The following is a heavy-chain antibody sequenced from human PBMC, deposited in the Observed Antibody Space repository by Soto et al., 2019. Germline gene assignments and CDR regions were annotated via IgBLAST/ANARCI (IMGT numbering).Heavy chain of an antibody. CDR2: IIPILGIA. CDR3: ARRAGDGYPFDY. V-gene: IGHV1-69*02. J-gene: IGHJ4*02. D-gene: IGHD5-12*01. CDR1: GGTFSSYT. Sequence: QVELVQSGAEVKKPGSSVYVSCKASGGTFSSYTISWVRQAPGQGLEWMGRIIPILGIANYAQKFQGRVTITADKSTSTAYMELSSLRSEDTAVYYCARRAGDGYPFDYWGQGTLVTVSS.